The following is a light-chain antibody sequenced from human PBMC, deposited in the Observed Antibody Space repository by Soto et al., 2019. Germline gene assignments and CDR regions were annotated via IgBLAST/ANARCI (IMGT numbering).Light chain of an antibody. V-gene: IGKV3-15*01. CDR1: QSISSN. CDR3: QQLGT. J-gene: IGKJ1*01. Sequence: EIVMTQSPATLSVSPGERATLSCRASQSISSNLAWYQQKPGQAPRLLIYGASTRATGIPARFSGSGSGTEFTLTISSLQSEDFAVYHCQQLGTFGQGTKVEIK. CDR2: GAS.